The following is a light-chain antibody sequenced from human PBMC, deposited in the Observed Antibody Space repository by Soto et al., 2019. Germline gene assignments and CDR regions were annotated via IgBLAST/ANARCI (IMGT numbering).Light chain of an antibody. Sequence: DIQMTQSPSSLSASVGDRVTITCQASQDINKFLNWYEQKPGKAPKLLIYEASNLKTGVPSRFSGSGSGTDFTFTISNLKPEDIATYYCQQYDNLPIAFGQVKRLETK. CDR1: QDINKF. J-gene: IGKJ5*01. CDR2: EAS. CDR3: QQYDNLPIA. V-gene: IGKV1-33*01.